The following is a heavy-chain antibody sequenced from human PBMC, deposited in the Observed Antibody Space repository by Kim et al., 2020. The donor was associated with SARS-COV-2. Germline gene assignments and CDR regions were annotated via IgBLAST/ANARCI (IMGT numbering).Heavy chain of an antibody. CDR2: IYYSGST. J-gene: IGHJ6*02. CDR3: ARSRYSSSSTYYYYGMDV. V-gene: IGHV4-59*01. D-gene: IGHD6-6*01. CDR1: GGSISSYY. Sequence: SETLSLTCTVPGGSISSYYWSWIRQPPGKGLEWIGYIYYSGSTNYNPSLKSRVTISVDTSKNQFSLKLSSVTAADTAVYYCARSRYSSSSTYYYYGMDVWGQGTTVTVSS.